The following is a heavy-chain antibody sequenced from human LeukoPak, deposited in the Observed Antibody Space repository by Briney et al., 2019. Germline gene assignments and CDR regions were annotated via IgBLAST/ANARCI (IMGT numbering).Heavy chain of an antibody. CDR1: GCSISSYY. CDR3: ARAHYYDSSAAWGWCDP. CDR2: IYYSGST. Sequence: PSETLSLTCTVSGCSISSYYWSWVRQPPGKGLEWIGYIYYSGSTNYNPSLKSRVTISVDTSKNQFSLKLSSVTAADTAVYYCARAHYYDSSAAWGWCDPGGQGTLVTVSS. D-gene: IGHD3-22*01. J-gene: IGHJ5*02. V-gene: IGHV4-59*12.